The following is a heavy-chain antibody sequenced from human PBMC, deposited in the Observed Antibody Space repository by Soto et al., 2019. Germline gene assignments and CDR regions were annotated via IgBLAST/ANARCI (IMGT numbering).Heavy chain of an antibody. J-gene: IGHJ5*02. CDR1: GGSISSYY. D-gene: IGHD3-10*01. V-gene: IGHV4-59*01. CDR2: IYYSGST. Sequence: SETLSLTCTVSGGSISSYYWSWIRQPPGKGLEWIGYIYYSGSTNYNPSLKSRVTISVDTSKNQYSLKLSPVTAGDTTYTPSTQRPTTKSVAKSKVQFSLTLGSVTDADTAVYYCARVRGYNWNFVWSRNTIWFDLWGQGTLVTVSS. CDR3: TQRPTTKSVAKSKVQFSLTLGSVTDADTAVYYCARVRGYNWNFVWSRNTIWFDL.